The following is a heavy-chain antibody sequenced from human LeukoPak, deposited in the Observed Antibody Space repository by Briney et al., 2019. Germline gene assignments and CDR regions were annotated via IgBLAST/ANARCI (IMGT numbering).Heavy chain of an antibody. V-gene: IGHV4-34*01. Sequence: TSETLSLTCAVYGGSFSDYYWSWIRQPPGKGLEWIGEIEHSGSTNYTPSLKSRVTISVDTSKNQFSLKLSSVTDADTAVYYCARDHCSSISCHSGAFDIWGLGTMVTVSS. CDR1: GGSFSDYY. CDR2: IEHSGST. D-gene: IGHD2-2*01. J-gene: IGHJ3*02. CDR3: ARDHCSSISCHSGAFDI.